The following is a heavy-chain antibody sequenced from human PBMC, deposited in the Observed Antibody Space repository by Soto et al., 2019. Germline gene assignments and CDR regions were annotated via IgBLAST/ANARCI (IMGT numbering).Heavy chain of an antibody. J-gene: IGHJ4*02. CDR3: ARDHLHALVIAAAGTVDY. CDR1: GYTFTSYG. D-gene: IGHD6-13*01. CDR2: ISAYNGNT. V-gene: IGHV1-18*04. Sequence: ASVKVSCKASGYTFTSYGISWVRRAPGQGLEWMGWISAYNGNTNYAQKLQGRVTMTTDTSTSTAYMELRSLRSDDTAVYYCARDHLHALVIAAAGTVDYWGQGTLVTVSS.